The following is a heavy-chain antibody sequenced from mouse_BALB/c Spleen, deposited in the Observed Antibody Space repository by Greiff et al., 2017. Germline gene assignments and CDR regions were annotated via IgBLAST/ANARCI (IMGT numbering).Heavy chain of an antibody. CDR2: IYPGNVNT. Sequence: VKLQESGPELVKPGASVRISCKASGYTFTSYYIHWVKQRPGQGLEWIGWIYPGNVNTKYNEKFKGKATLTADKSSSTAYMQLSSLTSEDSAVYFCARSYYYGSDYYAMDYWGQGTSVTVSS. J-gene: IGHJ4*01. CDR1: GYTFTSYY. CDR3: ARSYYYGSDYYAMDY. V-gene: IGHV1S56*01. D-gene: IGHD2-1*01.